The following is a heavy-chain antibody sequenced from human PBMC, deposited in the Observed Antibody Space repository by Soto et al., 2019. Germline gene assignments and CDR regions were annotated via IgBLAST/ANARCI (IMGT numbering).Heavy chain of an antibody. Sequence: PGGSLRLSCAASGFTFSSSEMNWVRQAPGKAPEWVSYISDSGRSKDYADSVKGRFTISRDNSRSSLHLQMLSLKVEDTAIYYCARLPSSTLQGNWFDPWGQGTLVTVSS. D-gene: IGHD1-1*01. CDR2: ISDSGRSK. V-gene: IGHV3-48*03. J-gene: IGHJ5*02. CDR3: ARLPSSTLQGNWFDP. CDR1: GFTFSSSE.